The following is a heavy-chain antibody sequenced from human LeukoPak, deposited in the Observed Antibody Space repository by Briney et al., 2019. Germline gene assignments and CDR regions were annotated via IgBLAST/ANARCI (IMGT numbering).Heavy chain of an antibody. J-gene: IGHJ5*02. D-gene: IGHD3-3*01. CDR1: GFTYSSYS. CDR2: ISSSSSYI. V-gene: IGHV3-21*01. Sequence: GGSLRLSCAASGFTYSSYSMNWVRQATGKGLEWVSSISSSSSYIYYADSVKGRFTLSRDNAKNSLYLKMNSQRAEDTAVYYCARVRDFTMYGVDPVIGNTNWFDPWGQGTLVTVSS. CDR3: ARVRDFTMYGVDPVIGNTNWFDP.